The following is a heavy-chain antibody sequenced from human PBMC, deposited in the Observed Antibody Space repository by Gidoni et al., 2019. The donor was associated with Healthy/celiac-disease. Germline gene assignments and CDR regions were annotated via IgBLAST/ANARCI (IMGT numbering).Heavy chain of an antibody. V-gene: IGHV4-34*01. CDR3: ARGIYDFWSGYFPFDY. D-gene: IGHD3-3*01. J-gene: IGHJ4*02. CDR2: INHSGST. Sequence: QVQLQQWGAGLLKPSETLSLTCAVYGGSFSGYYWSWIRQPPGKGLEWIGEINHSGSTNYNPSLKSRVTISVDTSKNQFSLKLSSVTAADTAVYYCARGIYDFWSGYFPFDYWGQGTLVTVSS. CDR1: GGSFSGYY.